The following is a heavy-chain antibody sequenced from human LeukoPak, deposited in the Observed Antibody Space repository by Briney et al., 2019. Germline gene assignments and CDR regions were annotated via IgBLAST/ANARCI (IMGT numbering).Heavy chain of an antibody. Sequence: GGSLRLSCAASGFTFTNYAMIWVRQAPGRGLEWVSAIRSGGDGTLYAGSVKGRFTISRDNSKNTLFLQMNNMRAEDTAVYYCARDPNGDYVGAFEMWGPGTKVTVS. V-gene: IGHV3-23*01. D-gene: IGHD4-17*01. CDR1: GFTFTNYA. J-gene: IGHJ3*02. CDR3: ARDPNGDYVGAFEM. CDR2: IRSGGDGT.